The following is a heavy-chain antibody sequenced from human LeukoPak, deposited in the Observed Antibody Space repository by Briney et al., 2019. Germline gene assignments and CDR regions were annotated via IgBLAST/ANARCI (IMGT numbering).Heavy chain of an antibody. J-gene: IGHJ3*01. CDR1: GLNFISSG. CDR2: IWSDGSNK. Sequence: GGSLRLSCAASGLNFISSGMHWVRQAPGKGLEGVAMIWSDGSNKYYTESVKGRFTISRDNSKNTVHLQMNSLRAEDTAVYYCARDRGTRSFDVWGQGTMVTVSS. CDR3: ARDRGTRSFDV. V-gene: IGHV3-33*01. D-gene: IGHD1-26*01.